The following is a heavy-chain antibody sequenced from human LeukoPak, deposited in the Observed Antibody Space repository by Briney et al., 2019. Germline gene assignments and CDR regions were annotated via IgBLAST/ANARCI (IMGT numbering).Heavy chain of an antibody. CDR2: ISGSGAST. D-gene: IGHD1-26*01. J-gene: IGHJ4*02. V-gene: IGHV3-23*01. Sequence: GGSLRLSCLTSGFTLSTNVMSWVRQAPGKGLEWISGISGSGASTYYADSVKGRFTISRDDSRNTLYLQMNSLRGDDTAVYYCAKDVGKWESLHFFDYWGQGTLVTVSS. CDR1: GFTLSTNV. CDR3: AKDVGKWESLHFFDY.